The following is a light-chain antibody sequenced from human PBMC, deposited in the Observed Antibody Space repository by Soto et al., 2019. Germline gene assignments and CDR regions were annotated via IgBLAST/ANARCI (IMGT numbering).Light chain of an antibody. Sequence: EIVMTQSPATLSVSPGERATLSCRASQSVSSNLAWYQQKVGQAPKLLIYDASTRATGIPARFSGIGSGTEFTLTISSLQSEAFAVYYCQQYNNWPETFGQGTKVEIK. J-gene: IGKJ1*01. CDR1: QSVSSN. CDR3: QQYNNWPET. V-gene: IGKV3-15*01. CDR2: DAS.